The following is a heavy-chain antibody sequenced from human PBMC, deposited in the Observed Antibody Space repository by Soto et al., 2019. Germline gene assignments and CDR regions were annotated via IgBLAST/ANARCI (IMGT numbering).Heavy chain of an antibody. CDR2: IYYSGST. CDR3: ARHPMNYYDSSGYGMDV. D-gene: IGHD3-22*01. Sequence: PSETLSLTCTVSGGSISSSSYYWGWIRQPPGKGLEWIGSIYYSGSTYYNPSLKSRVTISVDTSKNQFSLKLSSVTAADTAVYYRARHPMNYYDSSGYGMDVWGQGTTVTVSS. J-gene: IGHJ6*02. CDR1: GGSISSSSYY. V-gene: IGHV4-39*01.